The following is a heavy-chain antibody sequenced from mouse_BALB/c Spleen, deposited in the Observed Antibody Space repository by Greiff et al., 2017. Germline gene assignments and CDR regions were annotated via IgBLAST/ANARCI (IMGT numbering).Heavy chain of an antibody. D-gene: IGHD2-4*01. J-gene: IGHJ3*01. CDR1: GFTFSSYA. CDR2: ISSGGSYT. Sequence: EVKLVESGGGLVKPGASLKLSCAASGFTFSSYAMSWVRQTPEKRLEWVATISSGGSYTYYPDSVKGRFTISRDNAKNTLYLQMSSLRSEDTAMYYCARPNDYDERFAYWGQGTLVTVSA. V-gene: IGHV5-9-3*01. CDR3: ARPNDYDERFAY.